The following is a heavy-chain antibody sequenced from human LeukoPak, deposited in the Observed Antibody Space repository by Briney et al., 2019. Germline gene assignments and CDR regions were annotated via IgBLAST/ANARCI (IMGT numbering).Heavy chain of an antibody. CDR1: GFTFSSYE. Sequence: GGSLRLSCVASGFTFSSYEMNWVRQAPGKGLEWVSYISSSAETIFYADPVKGRFIISRDSAKNSLYLQMNSLRAEDTAVYYCARDSPYYYYYMDVWGKGTTVTVSS. CDR2: ISSSAETI. V-gene: IGHV3-48*03. CDR3: ARDSPYYYYYMDV. J-gene: IGHJ6*03.